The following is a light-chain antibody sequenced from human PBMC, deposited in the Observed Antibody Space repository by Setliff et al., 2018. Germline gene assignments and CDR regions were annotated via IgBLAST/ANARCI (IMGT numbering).Light chain of an antibody. V-gene: IGLV2-8*01. Sequence: QSALAQPPSASGSPGRSVAISCTGTSRDVGGFNFVSWYQQHPGKAPKLIIYEVSKRPSGVPDRFSGSKSGNTASLTVSGLQAEDEADYYCSSYAGNYIYVFGSGTKV. CDR3: SSYAGNYIYV. CDR2: EVS. CDR1: SRDVGGFNF. J-gene: IGLJ1*01.